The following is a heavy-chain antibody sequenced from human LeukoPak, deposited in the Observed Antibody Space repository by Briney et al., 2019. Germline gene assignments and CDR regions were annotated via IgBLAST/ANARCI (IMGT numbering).Heavy chain of an antibody. CDR1: GFTVSSNY. Sequence: GGSLRLSCAASGFTVSSNYMSWVRLAPGKGLEWVSVIYSGGCTYYADSVKGRFTISRDNSKNTLYLQMNSLRAEDTAVYYCARVWLGYFDYWGQGTLVTVSS. D-gene: IGHD6-19*01. J-gene: IGHJ4*02. V-gene: IGHV3-53*01. CDR3: ARVWLGYFDY. CDR2: IYSGGCT.